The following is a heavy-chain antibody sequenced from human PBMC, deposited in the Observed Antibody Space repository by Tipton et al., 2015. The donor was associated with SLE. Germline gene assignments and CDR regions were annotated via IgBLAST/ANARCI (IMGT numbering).Heavy chain of an antibody. CDR2: IYFSGIT. CDR3: ARQGFREFDSSVDS. V-gene: IGHV4-39*07. Sequence: TLSLTCFVSGGSISTTSYYWGWIRQSPGKGLEWIASIYFSGITYYNPSLNSRATISVDRTKNDFSLKLTSLTATDTAVYYCARQGFREFDSSVDSWGQGILVTVSS. D-gene: IGHD3-10*01. CDR1: GGSISTTSYY. J-gene: IGHJ5*01.